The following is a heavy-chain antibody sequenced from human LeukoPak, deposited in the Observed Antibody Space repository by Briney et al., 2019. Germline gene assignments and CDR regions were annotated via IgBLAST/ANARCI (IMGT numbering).Heavy chain of an antibody. D-gene: IGHD3-22*01. V-gene: IGHV1-3*01. CDR2: INAGNGNT. CDR1: GYTFTSYA. CDR3: ARVAYYDSSGYYSVFDY. Sequence: ASVKVSCKASGYTFTSYAMHWVRQAPGQRLEWMGWINAGNGNTKYSQKFQGRVTITRDTSASTAYMELSSLRSEDTAVYYRARVAYYDSSGYYSVFDYWGQGTLVTVSS. J-gene: IGHJ4*02.